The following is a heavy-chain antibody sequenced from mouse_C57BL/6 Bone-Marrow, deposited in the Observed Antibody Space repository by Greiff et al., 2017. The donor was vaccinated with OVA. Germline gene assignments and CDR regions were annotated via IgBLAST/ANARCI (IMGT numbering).Heavy chain of an antibody. V-gene: IGHV5-9*01. CDR2: ISGGGGNT. Sequence: EVQGVESGGGLVKPGGSLKLSCAASGFTFSSYTMSWVRQTPEKRLEWVATISGGGGNTYYPDSVKGRFTISRDNAKNTLYLQMSSLRSEDTALYYCARRLGNYWGQGTTLTVSS. J-gene: IGHJ2*01. D-gene: IGHD4-1*01. CDR1: GFTFSSYT. CDR3: ARRLGNY.